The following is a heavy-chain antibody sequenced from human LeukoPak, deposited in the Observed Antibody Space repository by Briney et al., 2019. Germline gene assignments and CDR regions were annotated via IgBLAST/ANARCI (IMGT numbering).Heavy chain of an antibody. Sequence: ASVKVSCTASGYTFTSYDINWVRQATGQGLEWMGWMNPNSGNTGYAQKFQGRVTMTRNTSISTAYMELSSLRSEDTAVYYCARGHPYDFWSGYYRTPSANWFDPWGQGTLVTVSS. J-gene: IGHJ5*02. CDR1: GYTFTSYD. CDR2: MNPNSGNT. V-gene: IGHV1-8*01. CDR3: ARGHPYDFWSGYYRTPSANWFDP. D-gene: IGHD3-3*01.